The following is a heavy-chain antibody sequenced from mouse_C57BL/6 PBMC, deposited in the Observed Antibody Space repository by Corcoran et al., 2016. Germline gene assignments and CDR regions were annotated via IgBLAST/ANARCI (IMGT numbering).Heavy chain of an antibody. CDR1: GYTFTDYE. V-gene: IGHV1-15*01. J-gene: IGHJ3*01. Sequence: QVQLQQSGAELVRPGASVTLSCKASGYTFTDYEMHWVKQSPVHGLEWIGAIDPETGGTAYNQKFKGKAILTADKSSSTAYMDLRSLTSEDSAVYYCTREGNLLLRFEFAYWGQGTLVSVSA. D-gene: IGHD1-1*01. CDR3: TREGNLLLRFEFAY. CDR2: IDPETGGT.